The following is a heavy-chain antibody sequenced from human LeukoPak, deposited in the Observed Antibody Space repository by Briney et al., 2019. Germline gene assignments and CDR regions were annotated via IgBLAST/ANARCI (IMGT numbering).Heavy chain of an antibody. CDR2: ISRSSRYA. CDR1: GFTFSDYY. CDR3: ARALYSSGWYNDDY. D-gene: IGHD6-19*01. Sequence: GGSLRLSCAASGFTFSDYYMSWIRQAPGKGLEWVSYISRSSRYANYADSVRGRFTISRDNAKNSLYLQMNSLRAEDSAVYYCARALYSSGWYNDDYWGQGTLVTVSS. J-gene: IGHJ4*02. V-gene: IGHV3-11*06.